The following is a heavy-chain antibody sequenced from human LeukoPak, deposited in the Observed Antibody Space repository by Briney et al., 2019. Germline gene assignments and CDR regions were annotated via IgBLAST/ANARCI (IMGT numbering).Heavy chain of an antibody. J-gene: IGHJ6*02. CDR2: INSDRSST. CDR3: ARSHRGAYYYYGMDV. Sequence: GRSLTLSCAASGFTFSHYWMHWVRQAPGKGLVWVSRINSDRSSTDYADSVKDRFTISRDNARNTLFLQMNSLRAEDTAVYYCARSHRGAYYYYGMDVWGQGTAVTVSS. CDR1: GFTFSHYW. V-gene: IGHV3-74*01.